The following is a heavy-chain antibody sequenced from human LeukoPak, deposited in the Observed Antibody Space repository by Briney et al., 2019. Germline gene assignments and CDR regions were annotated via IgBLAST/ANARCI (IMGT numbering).Heavy chain of an antibody. D-gene: IGHD2-2*01. J-gene: IGHJ6*03. CDR1: GGTFSSYA. CDR3: ARGPIIDIVVIPAAADYYHMDV. Sequence: SVKVSCKASGGTFSSYAISWVRQAPGQGLEWMGGIIPIFGTANYAQKFQGRVTITADESTSTAYMELSSLRSDDTAVYYCARGPIIDIVVIPAAADYYHMDVWGKGTTVTVSS. V-gene: IGHV1-69*13. CDR2: IIPIFGTA.